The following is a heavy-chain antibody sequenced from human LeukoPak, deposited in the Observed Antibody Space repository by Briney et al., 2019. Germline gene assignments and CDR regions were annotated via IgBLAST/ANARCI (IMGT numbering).Heavy chain of an antibody. Sequence: GGSLRLSCAAAGFTFSSYAISWVRQAPGKGLGWVSAISGSGGGTYYADSVKGRFTISRDNSNNTLYLQMNSPRAEDTGVYYCAKKVTQSSHYFDHWGQGTLVTVSS. CDR1: GFTFSSYA. D-gene: IGHD5-18*01. CDR2: ISGSGGGT. J-gene: IGHJ4*02. CDR3: AKKVTQSSHYFDH. V-gene: IGHV3-23*01.